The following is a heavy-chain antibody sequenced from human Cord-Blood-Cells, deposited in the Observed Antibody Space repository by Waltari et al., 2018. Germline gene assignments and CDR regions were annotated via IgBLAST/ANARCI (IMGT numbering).Heavy chain of an antibody. V-gene: IGHV1-3*01. CDR2: INAGNGNT. CDR3: ARVQYVSIGYYYY. J-gene: IGHJ4*02. CDR1: GYTFTSYA. Sequence: QVQLVQSGAEVKKPGTSVKVSCKASGYTFTSYAMNWVRQAPGQRLEWMGWINAGNGNTKYSQRSKGRFTFTRKTSAGTAYMGLGSLRSEAPVVYYVARVQYVSIGYYYYWGQGTLVTASS. D-gene: IGHD3-22*01.